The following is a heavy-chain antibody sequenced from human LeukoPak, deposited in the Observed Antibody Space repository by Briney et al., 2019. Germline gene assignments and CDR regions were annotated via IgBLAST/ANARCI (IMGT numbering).Heavy chain of an antibody. CDR3: ARGSTAAGTGWFDP. CDR2: IIPIFGTA. Sequence: GASVKVSCKASGGSFSGYAISCVRQAPGQGLEWMGGIIPIFGTANYAQKFQGRVTITADKSTSTAYMELSSLRSEDTAVYYCARGSTAAGTGWFDPWGQGTLVTVSS. D-gene: IGHD6-13*01. J-gene: IGHJ5*02. V-gene: IGHV1-69*06. CDR1: GGSFSGYA.